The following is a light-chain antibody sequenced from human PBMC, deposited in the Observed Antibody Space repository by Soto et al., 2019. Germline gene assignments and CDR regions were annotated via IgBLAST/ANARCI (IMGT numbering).Light chain of an antibody. V-gene: IGLV1-40*01. J-gene: IGLJ1*01. CDR2: GNS. CDR3: QSYDSSLSGLV. CDR1: TSNIGAGYD. Sequence: QSVLTQPPAVSGAPGQRVTISCTGITSNIGAGYDVNWYQQLPGTAPKLLIYGNSNRPSGVPDRFSGSKSGTSASLAITGLQAEDEADYYCQSYDSSLSGLVFGTGTKLTVL.